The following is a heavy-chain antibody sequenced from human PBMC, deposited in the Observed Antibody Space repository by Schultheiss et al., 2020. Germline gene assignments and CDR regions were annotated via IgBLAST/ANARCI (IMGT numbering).Heavy chain of an antibody. V-gene: IGHV1-69*08. CDR2: IIPIFNKA. D-gene: IGHD4-17*01. CDR3: ARESARDYGDYVDY. J-gene: IGHJ4*02. Sequence: SVKVSCKASGHTFSSYTFNWVRQAPGQGLEWMGIIIPIFNKATYAQKFQGRVSITADKSTSTAYMELRSLRSDDTAVYYCARESARDYGDYVDYWGQGTLVTVSS. CDR1: GHTFSSYT.